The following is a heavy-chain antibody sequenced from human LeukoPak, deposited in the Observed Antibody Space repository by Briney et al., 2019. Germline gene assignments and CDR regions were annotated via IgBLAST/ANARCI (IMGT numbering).Heavy chain of an antibody. Sequence: GRSLRLSCAASGFTFSSYAMHWVHQAPGKGLEWVAVISYDGSNKYYADSVKGRFTISRDNAKNSLYLQMNSLRAEDTAVYYCARGPHYYMVRGVSDYWGQGTLVTASS. CDR2: ISYDGSNK. CDR1: GFTFSSYA. CDR3: ARGPHYYMVRGVSDY. V-gene: IGHV3-30-3*01. D-gene: IGHD3-10*01. J-gene: IGHJ4*02.